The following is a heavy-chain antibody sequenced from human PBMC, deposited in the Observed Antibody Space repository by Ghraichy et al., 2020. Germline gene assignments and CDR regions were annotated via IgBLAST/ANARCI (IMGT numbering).Heavy chain of an antibody. CDR2: IYYSGST. Sequence: SETLSLTCTVSGGSISSYYWSWIRQPPGKGLEWIGYIYYSGSTNYNPSLKSRVTISVDTSKNQFSLKLSSVTAADTAVYYCARDRGRGSSWYYYYGMDVWGQGTTVTVSS. D-gene: IGHD6-13*01. CDR1: GGSISSYY. CDR3: ARDRGRGSSWYYYYGMDV. J-gene: IGHJ6*02. V-gene: IGHV4-59*01.